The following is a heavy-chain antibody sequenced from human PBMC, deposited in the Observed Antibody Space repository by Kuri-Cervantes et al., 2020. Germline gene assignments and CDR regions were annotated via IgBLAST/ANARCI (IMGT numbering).Heavy chain of an antibody. CDR2: ISRNSGSI. Sequence: SLKISCAASGFTFDDYAMHWVRQATGKGLEWVSGISRNSGSIGYAESVKGRFTISRDNAKNSLYLQMNSLRAEATALYYCAKGVVVTRYGMDFWGQGTTVTVSS. V-gene: IGHV3-9*01. CDR3: AKGVVVTRYGMDF. D-gene: IGHD3-22*01. CDR1: GFTFDDYA. J-gene: IGHJ6*02.